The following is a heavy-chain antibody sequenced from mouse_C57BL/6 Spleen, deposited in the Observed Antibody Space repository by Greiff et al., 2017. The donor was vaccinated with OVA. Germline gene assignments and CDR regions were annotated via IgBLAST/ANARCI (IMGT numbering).Heavy chain of an antibody. CDR1: GFTFSDFY. CDR3: ARDNWDNWYFDV. J-gene: IGHJ1*03. CDR2: SRNKANDYTT. Sequence: DVMLVESGGGLVQSGRSLRLSCATSGFTFSDFYMEWVRQAPGKGLEWIAASRNKANDYTTEYSASVKGRFIVSRDTSQSILYLQMNALRAEDTAIYYCARDNWDNWYFDVWGTGTTVTVSS. V-gene: IGHV7-1*01. D-gene: IGHD4-1*01.